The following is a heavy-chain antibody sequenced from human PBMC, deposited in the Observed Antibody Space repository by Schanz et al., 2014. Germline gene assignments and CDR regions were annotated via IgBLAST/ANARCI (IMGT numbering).Heavy chain of an antibody. CDR3: ARSYSSGWYPYYYGMDV. CDR1: GFTFRDYG. J-gene: IGHJ6*02. V-gene: IGHV3-23*04. Sequence: EVQLVESGGGLVQPGGSLRLSCAASGFTFRDYGMNWVRQAPGKGLEWVSAISGSGGSTYYADSVKGRFTISRDNAKNSLYLQMNSLRAEDTAVYYCARSYSSGWYPYYYGMDVWGQGTTVTVSS. D-gene: IGHD6-19*01. CDR2: ISGSGGST.